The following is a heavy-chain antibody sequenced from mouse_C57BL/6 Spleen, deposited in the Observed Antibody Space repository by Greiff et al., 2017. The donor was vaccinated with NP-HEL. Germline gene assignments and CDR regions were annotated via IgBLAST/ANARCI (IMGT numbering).Heavy chain of an antibody. Sequence: QVQLKESGAELVKPGASVKISCKASGYAFSSYWMNWVKQRPGKGLEWIGQIYPGDGDTNYNGKFKGKATLTADKSSSTAYMQLSSLTSEDSAVYFCARSTAPPEAWFAYWGQGTLVTVSA. D-gene: IGHD3-1*01. J-gene: IGHJ3*01. CDR1: GYAFSSYW. CDR3: ARSTAPPEAWFAY. V-gene: IGHV1-80*01. CDR2: IYPGDGDT.